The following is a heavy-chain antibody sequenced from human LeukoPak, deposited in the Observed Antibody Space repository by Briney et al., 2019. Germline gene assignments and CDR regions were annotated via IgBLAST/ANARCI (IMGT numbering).Heavy chain of an antibody. D-gene: IGHD3-9*01. CDR2: FDPEDGET. CDR3: ATVGHDDILTGYYMYYFDY. Sequence: ASVKVSFKVSGYTLTELSMHWVRQAPGKGLEWMGGFDPEDGETIYAQKFQGRVTMTEDTSTDTAYMELSSLRSEDTAVYYCATVGHDDILTGYYMYYFDYWGQGTLVTVSS. V-gene: IGHV1-24*01. CDR1: GYTLTELS. J-gene: IGHJ4*02.